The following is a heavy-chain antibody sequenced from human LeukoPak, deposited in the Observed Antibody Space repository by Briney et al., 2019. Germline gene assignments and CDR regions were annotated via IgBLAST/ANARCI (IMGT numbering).Heavy chain of an antibody. CDR1: GFTLSSYS. Sequence: GGSLRLSCAASGFTLSSYSMNWVRQAPGKGLEWVSSITSSSSYIYYAGSMKGRFTISRDNAKNSLYLQMNSLRAADTAVYYCARASSGYYYAPFDYWGQGTLVTVSS. D-gene: IGHD3-22*01. V-gene: IGHV3-21*01. CDR3: ARASSGYYYAPFDY. J-gene: IGHJ4*02. CDR2: ITSSSSYI.